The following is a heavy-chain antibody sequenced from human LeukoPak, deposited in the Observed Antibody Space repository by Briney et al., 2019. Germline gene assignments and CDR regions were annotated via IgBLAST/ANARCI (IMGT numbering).Heavy chain of an antibody. CDR2: ISSSGSTI. J-gene: IGHJ6*03. V-gene: IGHV3-48*03. D-gene: IGHD3-22*01. CDR3: ARVRIYYDSSGYYYSDYYMDV. CDR1: GFTFSSYE. Sequence: GGSLRLSCAASGFTFSSYEMNWVRQAPGKGLEWVSYISSSGSTIYYADSVKGRFTISRDNAKNSLYLQMNSLRAEDTAVYYCARVRIYYDSSGYYYSDYYMDVWGKGTTVTISS.